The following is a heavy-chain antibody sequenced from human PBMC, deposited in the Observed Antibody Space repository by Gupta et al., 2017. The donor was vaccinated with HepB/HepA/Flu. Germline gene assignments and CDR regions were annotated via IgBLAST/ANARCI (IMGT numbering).Heavy chain of an antibody. CDR3: ARANVVVPAAIYDAFDI. CDR1: GGTFSSYA. V-gene: IGHV1-69*06. Sequence: QVQLVQSGAEVKTPGSSVKVSCKASGGTFSSYAISWVRQAPGQGLEWMGGIIPIFGTANYAQKFQGRVTITADKSTSTAYMELSSLRSEDTAVYYCARANVVVPAAIYDAFDIWGQGTMVTVSS. CDR2: IIPIFGTA. D-gene: IGHD2-2*01. J-gene: IGHJ3*02.